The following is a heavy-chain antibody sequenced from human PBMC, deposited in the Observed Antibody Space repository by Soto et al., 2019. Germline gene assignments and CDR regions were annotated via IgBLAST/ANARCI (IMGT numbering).Heavy chain of an antibody. CDR1: GLTFNRAG. J-gene: IGHJ4*02. Sequence: QVQLVESGGGVVQPGRSLRLSCAASGLTFNRAGMHWVRQAPGKGLEWVALISDDGSIRYYAGSVEGRFTISRDNSKDTLYLQMNRLRVEDTAVYYCAKDKGRRYFDYWGQGILVTVSS. D-gene: IGHD1-26*01. V-gene: IGHV3-30*18. CDR2: ISDDGSIR. CDR3: AKDKGRRYFDY.